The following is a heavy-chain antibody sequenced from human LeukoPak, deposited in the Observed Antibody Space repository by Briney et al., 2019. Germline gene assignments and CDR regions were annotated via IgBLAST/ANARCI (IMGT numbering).Heavy chain of an antibody. Sequence: GGSLRLSCAASGFTFSSYGMHWVRQAPGKGLEWVAVISYDGNNKYYADSVKGRFTISRDNSKNTLYLQMNSLRAEDTAVYYCAKDRIAAAGTVDYWGQGTLVTVSS. V-gene: IGHV3-30*18. CDR2: ISYDGNNK. CDR3: AKDRIAAAGTVDY. CDR1: GFTFSSYG. D-gene: IGHD6-13*01. J-gene: IGHJ4*02.